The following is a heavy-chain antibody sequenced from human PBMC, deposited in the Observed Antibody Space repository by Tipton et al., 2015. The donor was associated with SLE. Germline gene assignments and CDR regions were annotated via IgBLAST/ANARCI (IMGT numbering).Heavy chain of an antibody. D-gene: IGHD6-6*01. V-gene: IGHV4-30-2*01. Sequence: TLSLTCAVSGGSISSGGYSWSWIRQPPGKGLEWIGYIYHSGSTYYNPSLKSRVTISVDTSKNQFSLKLSSVTAADTAVYYCARGLGDIAARTSWYFDLWGRGTLVTVSS. J-gene: IGHJ2*01. CDR3: ARGLGDIAARTSWYFDL. CDR1: GGSISSGGYS. CDR2: IYHSGST.